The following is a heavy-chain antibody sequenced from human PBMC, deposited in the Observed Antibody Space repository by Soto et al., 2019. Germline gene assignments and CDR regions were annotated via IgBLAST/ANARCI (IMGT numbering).Heavy chain of an antibody. J-gene: IGHJ6*03. D-gene: IGHD7-27*01. Sequence: GGSLRLSCATSGFILSDCAMNWVRQAPGKGLEWVSYISSSSSVIDYADSVKGRFTVSRDNARNSLYLQMNSLRAEDTAVYYCARDLSWGSNWYYYMDVWGKGTAVTVSS. V-gene: IGHV3-48*01. CDR2: ISSSSSVI. CDR1: GFILSDCA. CDR3: ARDLSWGSNWYYYMDV.